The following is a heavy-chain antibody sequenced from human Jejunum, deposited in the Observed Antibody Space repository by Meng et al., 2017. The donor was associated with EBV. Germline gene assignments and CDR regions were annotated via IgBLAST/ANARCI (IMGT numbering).Heavy chain of an antibody. CDR3: ATAHGFTIFGVAYYFDY. Sequence: QVQRVQSGAEVKKPGASVKVSCKVSGYSLTELSMHWVRQAPGKGLEWMGGFDPEDGETIYAQKFQGRVTMTEDTSTDTAYMELSSLRSEDTAVYYCATAHGFTIFGVAYYFDYWGQGTLVTVSS. CDR2: FDPEDGET. CDR1: GYSLTELS. D-gene: IGHD3-3*01. J-gene: IGHJ4*02. V-gene: IGHV1-24*01.